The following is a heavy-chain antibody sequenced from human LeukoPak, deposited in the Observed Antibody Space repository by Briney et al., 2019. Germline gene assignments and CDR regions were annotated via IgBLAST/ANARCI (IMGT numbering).Heavy chain of an antibody. J-gene: IGHJ4*02. CDR3: TYGDYPLTY. D-gene: IGHD4-17*01. V-gene: IGHV3-66*01. Sequence: GGSLRLSCAASGLTVTNNYWHWVRQPPGKGPEWISILYSDGDTKYANSVKGRFTFSRDSSRNTLYLQMNGLRAEDTAVYYCTYGDYPLTYWGQGTLVSVSS. CDR1: GLTVTNNY. CDR2: LYSDGDT.